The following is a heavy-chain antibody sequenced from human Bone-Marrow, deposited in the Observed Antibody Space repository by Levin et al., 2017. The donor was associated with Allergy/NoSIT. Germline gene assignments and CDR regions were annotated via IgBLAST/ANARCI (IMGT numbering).Heavy chain of an antibody. J-gene: IGHJ4*02. CDR3: ASYDYYDILTGYSFDY. CDR2: ISSSSSTI. Sequence: GGSLRLSCAASGFTFSSYSMNWVRQAPGKGLEWVSYISSSSSTIYYADSVKGRFTISRDNAKNSLYLQMNSLRAEDTAVYYCASYDYYDILTGYSFDYWGQGTLVTVSS. CDR1: GFTFSSYS. V-gene: IGHV3-48*04. D-gene: IGHD3-9*01.